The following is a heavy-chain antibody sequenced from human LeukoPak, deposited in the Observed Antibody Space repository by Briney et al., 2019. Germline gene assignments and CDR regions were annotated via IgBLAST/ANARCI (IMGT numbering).Heavy chain of an antibody. CDR2: ISYAGSNK. CDR1: GLPFSSYA. J-gene: IGHJ3*02. V-gene: IGHV3-30*01. CDR3: ARDGVELAFDS. D-gene: IGHD3-10*01. Sequence: GRSLRLSCAVSGLPFSSYALHWLRQAPAKGLEWVEVISYAGSNKYYADSVKGRFTISRDDSETTLYLQMNSLRAEDTAVYYCARDGVELAFDSWGQGAIVTVSS.